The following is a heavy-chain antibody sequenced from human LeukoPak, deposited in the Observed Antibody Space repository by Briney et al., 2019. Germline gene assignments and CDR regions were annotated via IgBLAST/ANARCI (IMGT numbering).Heavy chain of an antibody. CDR2: IHAGNGDT. D-gene: IGHD2-2*01. CDR3: ARDRLMGVAPFDP. Sequence: ASVKVSCKTSGYTFTKYAMHWVRQAHGQSLEWMGWIHAGNGDTRFSQTFQGRVTITRDTSASTVYMELSSLRSEDTAVYYCARDRLMGVAPFDPWGQGTLVTVSS. CDR1: GYTFTKYA. V-gene: IGHV1-3*01. J-gene: IGHJ5*02.